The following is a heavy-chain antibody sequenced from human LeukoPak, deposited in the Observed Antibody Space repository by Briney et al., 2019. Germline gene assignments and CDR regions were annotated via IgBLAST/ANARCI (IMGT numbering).Heavy chain of an antibody. CDR1: GFTFSSYP. J-gene: IGHJ4*02. V-gene: IGHV3-30*04. CDR2: IGYDGVYK. CDR3: ARDFIRGAPDYLDL. D-gene: IGHD3-10*01. Sequence: GGSLRLSCTASGFTFSSYPFHWVRQAPGKGLEWVAVIGYDGVYKFYTDSVKGRFPISRDDSKSTLYLQMDSLRAEDTAVYYCARDFIRGAPDYLDLWGQGTLVTVSS.